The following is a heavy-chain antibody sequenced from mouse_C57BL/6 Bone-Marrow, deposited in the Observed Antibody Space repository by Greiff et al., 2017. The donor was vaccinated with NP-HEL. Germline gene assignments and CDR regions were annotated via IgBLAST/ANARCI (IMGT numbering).Heavy chain of an antibody. CDR3: ARSVDYGGTPYFDY. V-gene: IGHV1-61*01. D-gene: IGHD2-4*01. Sequence: QVQLQQPGAELVRPGSSVKLSWKASGYTFTSYWMDWVKQRPGQGLEWIGNIYPSDSETHYNQKFKDKATLTVDKSSSTAYMQLSSLTSEDSAVYYCARSVDYGGTPYFDYWGQGTTLTVSS. CDR1: GYTFTSYW. J-gene: IGHJ2*01. CDR2: IYPSDSET.